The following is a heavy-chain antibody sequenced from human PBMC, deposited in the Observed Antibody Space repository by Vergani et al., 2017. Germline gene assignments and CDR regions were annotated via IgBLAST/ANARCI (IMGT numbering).Heavy chain of an antibody. CDR2: INWNGGST. CDR1: GFTFDAYG. J-gene: IGHJ6*03. Sequence: EVQLVESGGGVVRPGGSLRLSCAASGFTFDAYGMSWVRQAPGKGLEWVSGINWNGGSTGYADSGKGRFTISRDNAKNSLYLQMNSLRAEDTALYYCARDRSSSWYRGYMDVWGKGTTVTVSS. D-gene: IGHD6-13*01. V-gene: IGHV3-20*04. CDR3: ARDRSSSWYRGYMDV.